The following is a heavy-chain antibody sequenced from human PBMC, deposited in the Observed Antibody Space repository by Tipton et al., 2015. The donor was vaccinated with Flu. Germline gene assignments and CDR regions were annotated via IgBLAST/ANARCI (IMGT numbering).Heavy chain of an antibody. J-gene: IGHJ3*02. CDR2: VYPSGTT. V-gene: IGHV4-4*07. CDR3: AREYGAAGGIRAFDI. D-gene: IGHD6-13*01. CDR1: SGSISSYF. Sequence: TLSLTCTVSSGSISSYFWSWIRQPAGEGLEWIGRVYPSGTTNYNPSLKSRVTMSVDTSKNQFSLNLSYVNAADTAVYYCAREYGAAGGIRAFDIGGQGTTVTVSS.